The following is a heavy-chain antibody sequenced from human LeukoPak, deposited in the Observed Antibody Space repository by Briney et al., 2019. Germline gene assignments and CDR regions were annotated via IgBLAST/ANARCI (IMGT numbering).Heavy chain of an antibody. J-gene: IGHJ4*02. D-gene: IGHD6-13*01. V-gene: IGHV3-74*01. CDR2: INTDGSST. Sequence: PGGSLRLSCAASGFTFSSYWMHWVRQAPGKGLVWVSRINTDGSSTTYADSVKGRFTISRDNAKNTLYLQMNSLRAEDTAVYYCAKDRTGEQQPFDYWGQGTLVTVSS. CDR3: AKDRTGEQQPFDY. CDR1: GFTFSSYW.